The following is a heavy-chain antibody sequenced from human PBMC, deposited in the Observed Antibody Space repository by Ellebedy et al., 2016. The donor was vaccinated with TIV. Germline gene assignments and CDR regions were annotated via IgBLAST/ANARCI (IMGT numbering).Heavy chain of an antibody. CDR3: ARGGRDQWLIDY. J-gene: IGHJ4*02. Sequence: PGGSLRLSCAASGFTFSNYWIHWVRQAPGKGLVWLSRINRDGSSANYADSVKGRFSISRDNSKNTFYVQMNSLRAEDTAVYNCARGGRDQWLIDYWGQGTLVTVSS. CDR2: INRDGSSA. CDR1: GFTFSNYW. D-gene: IGHD6-19*01. V-gene: IGHV3-74*01.